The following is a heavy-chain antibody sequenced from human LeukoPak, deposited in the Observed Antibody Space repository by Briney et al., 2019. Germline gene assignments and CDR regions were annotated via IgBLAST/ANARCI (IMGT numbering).Heavy chain of an antibody. V-gene: IGHV1-18*01. J-gene: IGHJ4*02. CDR1: GGTFSSYG. D-gene: IGHD6-13*01. Sequence: ASVTVSCKASGGTFSSYGISWVRQAPGQGLEWMGWISAYNGNTNYAQKLQGRVTMTTDTSTSTAYMELRSLRSDDTAVYYCARGIEDPAAFDYWGQGTLVTVSS. CDR3: ARGIEDPAAFDY. CDR2: ISAYNGNT.